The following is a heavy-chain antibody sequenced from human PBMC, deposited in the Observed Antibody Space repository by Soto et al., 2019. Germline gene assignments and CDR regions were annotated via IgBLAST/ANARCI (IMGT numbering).Heavy chain of an antibody. Sequence: GASVKVSCKASGYTFTGYFVHWVRQAPGQGLEWMGWINPNSGDTNYAQNFQGRVTMTRDTSINTAYMELSRLRSDDTAVYYCARMKTYYDCRGEIAYWGPGALV. CDR2: INPNSGDT. J-gene: IGHJ4*02. V-gene: IGHV1-2*02. D-gene: IGHD3-22*01. CDR3: ARMKTYYDCRGEIAY. CDR1: GYTFTGYF.